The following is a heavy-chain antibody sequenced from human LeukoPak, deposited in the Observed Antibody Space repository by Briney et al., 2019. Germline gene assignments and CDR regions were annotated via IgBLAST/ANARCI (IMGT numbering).Heavy chain of an antibody. D-gene: IGHD2-8*01. CDR3: AKGLYCTNGVCYTIGGYFDY. J-gene: IGHJ4*02. V-gene: IGHV3-23*01. CDR2: ISGSGGST. CDR1: GFTFSSYA. Sequence: GRSPRLSCAASGFTFSSYAMSWVRQAPGKGLEWVSAISGSGGSTYYADSVKGRFTISRDNSKNTLYLQMNSLRAEDTAVYYCAKGLYCTNGVCYTIGGYFDYWGQGTLVTVSS.